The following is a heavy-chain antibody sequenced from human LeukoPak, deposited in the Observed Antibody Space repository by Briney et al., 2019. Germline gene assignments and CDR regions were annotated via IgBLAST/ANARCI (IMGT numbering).Heavy chain of an antibody. J-gene: IGHJ4*02. CDR2: IYTSGST. D-gene: IGHD3-9*01. V-gene: IGHV4-61*02. CDR3: AREMRYFDWPLLDY. CDR1: GGSISSGSYH. Sequence: PSQTLSLTCTVSGGSISSGSYHWSWIRQPAGKGLEWIGRIYTSGSTNYNPSLKSRVTISVDMSKNQFSLKLSSVTAADTAVYYCAREMRYFDWPLLDYWGQGTLVTVSS.